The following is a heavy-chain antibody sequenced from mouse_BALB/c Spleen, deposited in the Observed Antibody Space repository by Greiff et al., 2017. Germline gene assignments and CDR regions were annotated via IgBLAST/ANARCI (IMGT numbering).Heavy chain of an antibody. D-gene: IGHD2-1*01. J-gene: IGHJ4*01. V-gene: IGHV2-2*02. Sequence: VMLVESGPGLVQPSQSLSITCTVSGFSLTSYGVHWVRQSPGKGLEWLGVIWSGGSTDYNAAFISRLSISKDNSKSQVFFKMNSLQANDTAIYYCARTYGNYYAMDYWGQGTSVTVSS. CDR2: IWSGGST. CDR1: GFSLTSYG. CDR3: ARTYGNYYAMDY.